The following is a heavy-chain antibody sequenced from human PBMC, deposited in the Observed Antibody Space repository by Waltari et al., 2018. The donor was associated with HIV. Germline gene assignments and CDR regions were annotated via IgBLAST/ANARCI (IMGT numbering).Heavy chain of an antibody. Sequence: QVQLQESGPGLVKPSETLSLTCNVSGCSMTTNYWSWIRQSPGKGLEWIGYVYSSGNINYNPSLKSRVTIVVDTSKNQFSLKLRSVTAADTAMYYRARAPVHLRGYFYYGMDVWGQGTTVTVSS. J-gene: IGHJ6*02. CDR3: ARAPVHLRGYFYYGMDV. V-gene: IGHV4-59*01. CDR2: VYSSGNI. D-gene: IGHD3-3*01. CDR1: GCSMTTNY.